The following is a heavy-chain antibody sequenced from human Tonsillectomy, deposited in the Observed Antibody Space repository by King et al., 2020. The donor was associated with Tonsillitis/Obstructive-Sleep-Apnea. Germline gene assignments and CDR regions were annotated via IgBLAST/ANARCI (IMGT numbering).Heavy chain of an antibody. CDR3: AKDTGRFLTPYMDV. Sequence: LQLVQSGGGLVQPGRSLRLSCAASGFTFDDYAMHWVRQAPGKGLEWVSGISWNSGSIDYADSVKGRFTISRDNAKNSLYLQRNSLRPEDTALYYCAKDTGRFLTPYMDVWGKGTTVTVSS. CDR2: ISWNSGSI. V-gene: IGHV3-9*01. CDR1: GFTFDDYA. D-gene: IGHD3-3*01. J-gene: IGHJ6*03.